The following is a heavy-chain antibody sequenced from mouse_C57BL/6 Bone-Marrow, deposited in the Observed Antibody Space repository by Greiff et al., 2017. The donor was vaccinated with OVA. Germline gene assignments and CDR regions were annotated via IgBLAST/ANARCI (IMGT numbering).Heavy chain of an antibody. Sequence: QVQLKESGAELVMPGASVKLSCKASGYTFTSYWMHWVKQRPGQGLEWIGEIDPSDSYTNYNQKFKGKSTLTVDKSSSTAYMQLSSLTSEDSAVYYCASPGGYFDVWGTGTTVTVSS. CDR2: IDPSDSYT. V-gene: IGHV1-69*01. J-gene: IGHJ1*03. CDR3: ASPGGYFDV. CDR1: GYTFTSYW.